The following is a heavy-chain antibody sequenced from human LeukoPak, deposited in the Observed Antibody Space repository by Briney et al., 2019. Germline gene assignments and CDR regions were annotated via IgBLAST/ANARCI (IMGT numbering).Heavy chain of an antibody. V-gene: IGHV3-23*01. J-gene: IGHJ4*02. CDR3: ARPQVVVLNPFDY. CDR2: ITCSADRT. D-gene: IGHD3-10*01. Sequence: GGSLRLSCAASGFTFSTYAMSWVRQAPGKGLEWVSAITCSADRTHYADSVKGRFTISRYNSKNIVYLQMNSLRAKATAVYFCARPQVVVLNPFDYWGQGTLVTVSS. CDR1: GFTFSTYA.